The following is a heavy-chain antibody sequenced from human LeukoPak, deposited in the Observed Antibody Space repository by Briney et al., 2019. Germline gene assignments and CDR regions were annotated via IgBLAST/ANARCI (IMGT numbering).Heavy chain of an antibody. Sequence: SVKVSCKASGYTFTSYGISWVRQAPGQGLEWMGGIIPIFGTANYAQKFQGRVTITADESTSTAYMELSSLRSEDTAVYYCARDRKSSSRHYYYYYGMDVWGQGTTVTVSS. D-gene: IGHD6-6*01. V-gene: IGHV1-69*13. CDR1: GYTFTSYG. J-gene: IGHJ6*02. CDR2: IIPIFGTA. CDR3: ARDRKSSSRHYYYYYGMDV.